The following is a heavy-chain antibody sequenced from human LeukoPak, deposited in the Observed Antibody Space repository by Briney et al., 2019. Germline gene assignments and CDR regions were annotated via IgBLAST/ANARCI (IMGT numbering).Heavy chain of an antibody. D-gene: IGHD3-22*01. J-gene: IGHJ4*02. Sequence: PGGSLRLSCATSGLTFNNAWMSWFRQAPGKGLEWVSAISGSGGSTYYADSVKGRFTISRDNSKNTLYLQMNSLRAEDTAVYYCARTITMIVVVITPPYFDYWGQGTLVTVSS. CDR3: ARTITMIVVVITPPYFDY. V-gene: IGHV3-23*01. CDR1: GLTFNNAW. CDR2: ISGSGGST.